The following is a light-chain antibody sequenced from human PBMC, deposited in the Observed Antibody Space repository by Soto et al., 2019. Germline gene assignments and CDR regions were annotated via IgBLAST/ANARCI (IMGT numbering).Light chain of an antibody. Sequence: SSELTQPPSVSVSPGQTARITCSGDALSKKYAYWYQQKPGQAPVLVIYKDTERPSGIPERFSGSSSGTTVTLTISGVQAEDEADYYCQSADSDGPRVFGGGTKLTVL. CDR1: ALSKKY. CDR3: QSADSDGPRV. V-gene: IGLV3-25*03. CDR2: KDT. J-gene: IGLJ3*02.